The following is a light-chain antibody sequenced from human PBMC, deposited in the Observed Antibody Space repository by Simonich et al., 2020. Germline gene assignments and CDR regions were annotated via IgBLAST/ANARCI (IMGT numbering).Light chain of an antibody. J-gene: IGLJ3*02. Sequence: QSALTQPASVSGSPGQSITISCTGTSSDVGGYNYVSWYQQHPGKAPKRMIYDVRKRPSGVSNRFSCSKSGNTASLTISGLQAEDEADYYCSSYTSSWVFGGGTKLTVL. CDR1: SSDVGGYNY. CDR3: SSYTSSWV. V-gene: IGLV2-14*01. CDR2: DVR.